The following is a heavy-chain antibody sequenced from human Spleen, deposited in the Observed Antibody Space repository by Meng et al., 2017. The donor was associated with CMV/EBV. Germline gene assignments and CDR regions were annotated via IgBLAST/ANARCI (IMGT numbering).Heavy chain of an antibody. Sequence: SETLSLTCAVYGGSFSGYYWSWIRQPPGKGLEWIGNYDSGDTFYNPSLKSRVAISIDTSANQFSLTLNSVTAADTAVYYCVRHIIVVPSRGYGVDVWGQGTTVTVSS. J-gene: IGHJ6*02. V-gene: IGHV4-34*01. CDR2: NYDSGDT. CDR3: VRHIIVVPSRGYGVDV. D-gene: IGHD1-26*01. CDR1: GGSFSGYY.